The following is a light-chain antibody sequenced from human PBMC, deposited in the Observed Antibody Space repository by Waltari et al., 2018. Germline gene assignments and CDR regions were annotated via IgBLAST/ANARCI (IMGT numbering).Light chain of an antibody. CDR3: QQANRFPLT. J-gene: IGKJ4*01. CDR1: QGINSC. V-gene: IGKV1-12*01. CDR2: DPS. Sequence: DIQMTQSPSSVSASVGDKVTITCRASQGINSCLAWYQQKPGKAPKLLIYDPSSLQTGVPSRFSGSESGTDFTLTISSLQPEDFATYYCQQANRFPLTFGGGTKVELK.